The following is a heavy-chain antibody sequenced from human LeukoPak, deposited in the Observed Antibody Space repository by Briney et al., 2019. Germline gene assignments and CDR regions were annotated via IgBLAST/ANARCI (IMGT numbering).Heavy chain of an antibody. D-gene: IGHD2-2*01. J-gene: IGHJ4*02. CDR1: GFTFSSYA. Sequence: GGSLRLSCAASGFTFSSYAMSWVRQAPGKGLERVSAISGSGGSTYYADSVKGRFTISRDNSKNTLYLQMNSLRAEDTAVYYCAKGKGVVPAAMPSDYWGQGTLVTVSS. V-gene: IGHV3-23*01. CDR2: ISGSGGST. CDR3: AKGKGVVPAAMPSDY.